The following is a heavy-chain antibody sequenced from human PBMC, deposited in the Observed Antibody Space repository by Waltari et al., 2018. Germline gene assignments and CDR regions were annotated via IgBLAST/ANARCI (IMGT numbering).Heavy chain of an antibody. CDR1: GGTFSSYA. CDR3: ARDWDSSSSMYYYYGMDV. J-gene: IGHJ6*02. Sequence: QVQLVQSGAEVKKPGSSVKVSCKASGGTFSSYAISWVRQAPGPGLGWMGWIMTLFGRAKYAEKSQRRVTDTADESTGTAYMELSSMRSEETAVYYCARDWDSSSSMYYYYGMDVWGQGTTVTVSS. CDR2: IMTLFGRA. V-gene: IGHV1-69*01. D-gene: IGHD6-6*01.